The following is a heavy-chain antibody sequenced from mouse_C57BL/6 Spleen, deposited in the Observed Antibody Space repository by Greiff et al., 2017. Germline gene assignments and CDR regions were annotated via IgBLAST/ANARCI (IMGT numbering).Heavy chain of an antibody. CDR1: GYTFTSYW. V-gene: IGHV1-55*01. CDR3: ARGGYGSSYGGYFDV. CDR2: IYPGSGST. Sequence: VQLQQSGAELVKPGASVKMSCKASGYTFTSYWITWVKQRPGQGLEWIGDIYPGSGSTNYNEKFKSKATLTVDTSSSTAYMQLSSLTSEDSAVYYCARGGYGSSYGGYFDVWGTGTTVTVSS. J-gene: IGHJ1*03. D-gene: IGHD1-1*01.